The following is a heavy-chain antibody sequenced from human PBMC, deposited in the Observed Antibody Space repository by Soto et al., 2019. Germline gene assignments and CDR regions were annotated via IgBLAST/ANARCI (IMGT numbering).Heavy chain of an antibody. D-gene: IGHD2-2*02. CDR1: GFTFSSYW. J-gene: IGHJ4*02. CDR2: IKQDGSEK. V-gene: IGHV3-7*01. Sequence: EVQLVESGGGLVQPGGFLRLSCAASGFTFSSYWMSWVRQAPGKGLEWVANIKQDGSEKYYVDSVKGRFTISRDNAKNSLYLQMNSLRAEDTAVYYCASGPIQNCYDYWGQGTLVTVSS. CDR3: ASGPIQNCYDY.